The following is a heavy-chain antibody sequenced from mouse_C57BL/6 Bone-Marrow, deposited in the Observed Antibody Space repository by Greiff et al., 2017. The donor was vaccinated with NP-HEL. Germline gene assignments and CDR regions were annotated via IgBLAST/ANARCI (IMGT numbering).Heavy chain of an antibody. CDR3: TTPLLAMDY. J-gene: IGHJ4*01. Sequence: EVKLMESGAELVRPGASVKLSCTASGFNIKDDYMHWVKQRPEQGLEWIGWIDPENGDTEYASKFQGKATITADTSSNTAYLQLSSLTSEDTAVYYCTTPLLAMDYWGQGTSVTVSS. CDR2: IDPENGDT. CDR1: GFNIKDDY. D-gene: IGHD1-1*01. V-gene: IGHV14-4*01.